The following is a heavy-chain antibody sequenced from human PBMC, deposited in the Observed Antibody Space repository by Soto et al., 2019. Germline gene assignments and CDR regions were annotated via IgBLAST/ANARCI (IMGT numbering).Heavy chain of an antibody. J-gene: IGHJ4*02. CDR3: AKGVAGWYYFDY. D-gene: IGHD3-3*01. CDR2: ISWNVGSI. Sequence: EVQLVESGGGLVQPGRSLRLSCAASGFTFDDYAMHWVRQAPGKGLEWVSGISWNVGSIAYAASVKGRFTISRDNAKNALYLQMNSLRAEDTALSYCAKGVAGWYYFDYWGQGTLVTVSS. CDR1: GFTFDDYA. V-gene: IGHV3-9*01.